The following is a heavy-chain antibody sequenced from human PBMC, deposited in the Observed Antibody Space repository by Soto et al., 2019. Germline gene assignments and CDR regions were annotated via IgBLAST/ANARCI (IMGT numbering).Heavy chain of an antibody. CDR2: IYSSGTT. D-gene: IGHD6-13*01. J-gene: IGHJ4*02. CDR1: GGSISGHY. V-gene: IGHV4-4*07. Sequence: SETLSLTCTVSGGSISGHYWSWIRLPAGRRLQWVGRIYSSGTTNYNPSLKSRVRMSVDTGRNSFSLRLDSVTAADTAVYYCARNFDIAATGTAFDSWGRGVLVTVSS. CDR3: ARNFDIAATGTAFDS.